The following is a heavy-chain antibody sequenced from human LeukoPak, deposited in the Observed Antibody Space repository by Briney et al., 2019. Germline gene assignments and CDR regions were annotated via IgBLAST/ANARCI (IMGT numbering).Heavy chain of an antibody. CDR2: IWYDGSNK. CDR3: AREKNYDSSGFMVDACDI. J-gene: IGHJ3*02. CDR1: GFTFSSYG. V-gene: IGHV3-33*01. Sequence: PGRSLRLSCAASGFTFSSYGMHWVRQAPGKGLEWVAVIWYDGSNKYYADSVKGRFTISRDNSKNTLYLQMNSLRAEDTAVYYCAREKNYDSSGFMVDACDIWGQGTMVTVSS. D-gene: IGHD3-22*01.